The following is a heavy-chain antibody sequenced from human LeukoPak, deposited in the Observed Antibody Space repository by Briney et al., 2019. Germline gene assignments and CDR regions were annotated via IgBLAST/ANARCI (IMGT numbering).Heavy chain of an antibody. Sequence: ASVKVSCKASGYTFTSYYMHWVRQAPGQGLEWMGIINPSGGSTSYAQKFQGRVTMTRDTSTSTAYMELSSLRSEDTAVYYCARSSIIAAAGPYYFDYWGQGTLVTVSS. J-gene: IGHJ4*02. D-gene: IGHD6-13*01. CDR2: INPSGGST. CDR3: ARSSIIAAAGPYYFDY. CDR1: GYTFTSYY. V-gene: IGHV1-46*01.